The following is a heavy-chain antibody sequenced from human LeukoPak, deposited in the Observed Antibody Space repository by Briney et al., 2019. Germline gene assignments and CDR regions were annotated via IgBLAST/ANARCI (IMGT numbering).Heavy chain of an antibody. CDR1: GFTFSSYA. D-gene: IGHD2-2*01. CDR3: AKQALLFRYCSSTSCPPDY. CDR2: ISGSGGST. Sequence: GGSLRLSCAASGFTFSSYAMSWVRQAPGKGLEWVSAISGSGGSTYYADSVKGRFTISRDNSKNTLYLQMNSLRAEDTAVYYCAKQALLFRYCSSTSCPPDYWGQGTLVTVSS. J-gene: IGHJ4*02. V-gene: IGHV3-23*01.